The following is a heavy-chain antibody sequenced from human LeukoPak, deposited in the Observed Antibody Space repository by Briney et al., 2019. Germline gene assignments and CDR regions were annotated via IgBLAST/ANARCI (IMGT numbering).Heavy chain of an antibody. V-gene: IGHV3-33*01. CDR3: ARDEITIFGVERYYYYMDV. Sequence: GGSLRLSCAASGFTFDNYVMHWVRQAPGKGLEWVAVIWHDGSDKYYANSVKGRFTISRDNSKNTLYVQLNSLRTEDTAVYYCARDEITIFGVERYYYYMDVWGKGTTVTVSS. D-gene: IGHD3-3*01. J-gene: IGHJ6*03. CDR2: IWHDGSDK. CDR1: GFTFDNYV.